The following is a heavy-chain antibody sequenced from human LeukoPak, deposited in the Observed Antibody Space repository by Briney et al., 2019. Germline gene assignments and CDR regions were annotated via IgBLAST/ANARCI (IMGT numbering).Heavy chain of an antibody. J-gene: IGHJ5*02. CDR2: IYYSGST. D-gene: IGHD1-1*01. Sequence: KPSETLSLTCTVSGGSISSYYWSWIRQPPGKGLEWIGYIYYSGSTNYNPSLKSRVTISVDTSKNQFSLKLSSVTAADTAVYYCARRNGVDPYNWFDPWGQGTLVTVSS. V-gene: IGHV4-59*08. CDR1: GGSISSYY. CDR3: ARRNGVDPYNWFDP.